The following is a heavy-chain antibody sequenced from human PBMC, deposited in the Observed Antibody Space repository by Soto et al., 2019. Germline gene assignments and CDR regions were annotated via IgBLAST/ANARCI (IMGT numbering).Heavy chain of an antibody. Sequence: GESLKISCKTSGYSFASYWIGWVRQMPGKGLEWMGIIYPGDSDTRYNPSLEGQVTISADKSISTVFLQWSSLKASDTAIYYCERQGSSYSISWFDPWGQGTLVTVSS. CDR2: IYPGDSDT. V-gene: IGHV5-51*01. CDR3: ERQGSSYSISWFDP. J-gene: IGHJ5*02. D-gene: IGHD3-3*01. CDR1: GYSFASYW.